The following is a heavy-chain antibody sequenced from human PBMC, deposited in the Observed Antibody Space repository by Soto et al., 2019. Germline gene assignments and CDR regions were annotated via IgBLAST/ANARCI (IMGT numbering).Heavy chain of an antibody. CDR3: ARHNPYCSSTSCRSFGNYYYYGMDV. V-gene: IGHV5-51*01. Sequence: GESLKISCKGSGYSFTSYWIGWVRQMPGKGLEWMGIIYPGDSDTRYSPSFQGQVTISADKSISTAYLQWSSLKASDTAMYYCARHNPYCSSTSCRSFGNYYYYGMDVWGQGTTVTVSS. J-gene: IGHJ6*02. D-gene: IGHD2-2*01. CDR1: GYSFTSYW. CDR2: IYPGDSDT.